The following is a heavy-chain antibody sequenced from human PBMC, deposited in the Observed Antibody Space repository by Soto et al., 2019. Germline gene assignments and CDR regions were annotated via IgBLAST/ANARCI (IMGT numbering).Heavy chain of an antibody. CDR2: IYHTGST. J-gene: IGHJ4*02. D-gene: IGHD2-15*01. CDR3: ATLPPRIVVVVLPIPT. CDR1: GASISSTNW. V-gene: IGHV4-4*02. Sequence: QVQLQESGPRLVKPSGTLSLTCAVSGASISSTNWWTWVRQPPGKGLEWIGEIYHTGSTKYNPSLQSRVTISLAKSNNQFSLNLSSVTAADTAVYYCATLPPRIVVVVLPIPTWGQGTLVTVSS.